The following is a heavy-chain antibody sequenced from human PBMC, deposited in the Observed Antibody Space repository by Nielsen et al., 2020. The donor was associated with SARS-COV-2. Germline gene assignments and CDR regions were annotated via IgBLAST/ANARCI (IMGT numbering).Heavy chain of an antibody. J-gene: IGHJ6*02. Sequence: SVKVSCKASGGTFSSYAISWVRQAPGQGLEWMGGIIPIFGTANYAQKFQGRVTITADESTSTAYMELSRLRSDDTAVYYCARGGSYYRPYYYYGMDVWGQGTTVTVSS. CDR1: GGTFSSYA. V-gene: IGHV1-69*13. CDR2: IIPIFGTA. D-gene: IGHD1-26*01. CDR3: ARGGSYYRPYYYYGMDV.